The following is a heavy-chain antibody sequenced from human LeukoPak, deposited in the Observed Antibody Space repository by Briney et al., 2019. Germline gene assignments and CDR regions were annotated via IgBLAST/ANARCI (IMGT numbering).Heavy chain of an antibody. V-gene: IGHV4-39*01. CDR2: IDYSGST. CDR3: ARHYCTGGPCYLDY. CDR1: GGSISSSSYY. D-gene: IGHD2-8*02. Sequence: PSETLSLTCTVSGGSISSSSYYWGWIRQPPGKGLEWIGSIDYSGSTYYHPSLKSRFTISVDTSKNQFSLKLISVTAADTAVYYCARHYCTGGPCYLDYWGQGTLGTVSS. J-gene: IGHJ4*02.